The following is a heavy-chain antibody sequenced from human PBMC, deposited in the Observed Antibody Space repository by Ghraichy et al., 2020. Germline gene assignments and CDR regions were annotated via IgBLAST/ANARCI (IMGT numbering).Heavy chain of an antibody. J-gene: IGHJ3*02. V-gene: IGHV4-61*02. CDR1: GGSISSGSYY. CDR2: IYTSGST. D-gene: IGHD3-9*01. Sequence: SETLSLTCTVSGGSISSGSYYWSWIRQPAGKGLEWIGRIYTSGSTNYNPSLKSRVTISVDTSKNQFSLKLSSVTAADTAVYYCAREGYYDILTGYIFRGLAPHDAFDIWGQGTMVTVSS. CDR3: AREGYYDILTGYIFRGLAPHDAFDI.